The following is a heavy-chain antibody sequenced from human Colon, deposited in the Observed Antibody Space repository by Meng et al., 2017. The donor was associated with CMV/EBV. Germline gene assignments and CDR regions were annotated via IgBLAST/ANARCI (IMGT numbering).Heavy chain of an antibody. CDR3: AKDTRLCTGGTCYSVLDL. CDR1: GFTFSSYE. CDR2: ITWNSDTI. V-gene: IGHV3-9*01. J-gene: IGHJ4*02. D-gene: IGHD2-15*01. Sequence: SLKISCAASGFTFSSYEMNWVRQAPGKGLEWVSGITWNSDTIDYADSVKGRFTISRDNANKALYLHMTSLRREDTALYFCAKDTRLCTGGTCYSVLDLWGQGTQVTVSS.